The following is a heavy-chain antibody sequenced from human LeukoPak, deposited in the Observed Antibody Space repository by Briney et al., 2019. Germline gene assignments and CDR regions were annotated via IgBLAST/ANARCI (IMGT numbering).Heavy chain of an antibody. Sequence: SQTLSLTCAISGDSVSSNSAAWNWIRQSPSRGLEWLGRTYYRSKWYNDYAVSVKSRITINPDTSKNQFSLQLNSVTPEDTAVYYCARDITEDDYGDYVFWFDPWGQGTLVTVSS. D-gene: IGHD4-17*01. CDR3: ARDITEDDYGDYVFWFDP. CDR2: TYYRSKWYN. J-gene: IGHJ5*02. V-gene: IGHV6-1*01. CDR1: GDSVSSNSAA.